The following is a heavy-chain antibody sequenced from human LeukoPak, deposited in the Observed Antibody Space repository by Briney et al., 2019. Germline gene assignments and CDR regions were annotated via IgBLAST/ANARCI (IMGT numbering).Heavy chain of an antibody. J-gene: IGHJ6*03. Sequence: GGSLRLSCAASGFTFSSYAMHWVRQAPGKGLEWVAVISYDGSNKYYADSVKGRFTISRDNSKNTLYLQMNSLRAEDTAVYYCARDAVGATRYYYYYMDVWGKGTTVTVSS. CDR1: GFTFSSYA. CDR2: ISYDGSNK. CDR3: ARDAVGATRYYYYYMDV. D-gene: IGHD1-26*01. V-gene: IGHV3-30*04.